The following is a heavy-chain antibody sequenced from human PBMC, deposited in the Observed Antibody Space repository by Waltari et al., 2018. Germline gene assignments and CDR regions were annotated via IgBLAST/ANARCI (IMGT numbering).Heavy chain of an antibody. Sequence: QVQLVESGGGVVQPGRSLRLSCAASGFTFSSYAMHWVRQAPGKGLELVAVISYDGRNKYYAEDVKGRITISRDNSKNTLYLQMNSLRAEDKAVYYCARDGNYDPYYYYYYMDVWGKGTTVTISS. CDR2: ISYDGRNK. J-gene: IGHJ6*03. D-gene: IGHD3-22*01. CDR3: ARDGNYDPYYYYYYMDV. CDR1: GFTFSSYA. V-gene: IGHV3-30*04.